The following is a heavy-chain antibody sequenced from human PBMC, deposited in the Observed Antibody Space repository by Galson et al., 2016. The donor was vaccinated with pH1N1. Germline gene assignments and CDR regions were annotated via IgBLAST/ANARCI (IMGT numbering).Heavy chain of an antibody. V-gene: IGHV1-46*01. CDR1: GYTFTTSY. Sequence: SVKVSCKASGYTFTTSYIHWVRQAPGEGLEWMGVIDPSNGGTTFAQKFQGLVTMTRDTSTSTVYMEVSGLKSEDTAVYFCIRDLGRLRDYWGQGTLVTVSS. J-gene: IGHJ4*02. D-gene: IGHD7-27*01. CDR2: IDPSNGGT. CDR3: IRDLGRLRDY.